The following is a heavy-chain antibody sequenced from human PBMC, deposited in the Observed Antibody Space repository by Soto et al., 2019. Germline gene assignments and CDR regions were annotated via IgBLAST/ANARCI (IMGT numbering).Heavy chain of an antibody. Sequence: QVQLVQSGAEVKKPGASVKVSCKASGYTFTSYGISWVRQAPGQGLEWMGWISAYNGNTNYAQKLQGRVTMTTDTSTSTAYIELRSLRSDDTAVYYCARDPTPIVVVPAVLDYWGQGTLVTVSS. V-gene: IGHV1-18*01. CDR3: ARDPTPIVVVPAVLDY. D-gene: IGHD2-2*01. CDR1: GYTFTSYG. CDR2: ISAYNGNT. J-gene: IGHJ4*02.